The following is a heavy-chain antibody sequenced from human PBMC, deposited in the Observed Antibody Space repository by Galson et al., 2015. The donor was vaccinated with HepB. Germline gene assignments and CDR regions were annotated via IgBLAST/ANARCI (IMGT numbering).Heavy chain of an antibody. V-gene: IGHV1-2*02. J-gene: IGHJ4*02. CDR3: ARDGRRWHHTQAY. D-gene: IGHD5-24*01. Sequence: SVTVSCKASGYTFTGYDMHWVRQAPGQGLEWMGWIKPNTGGTNYAQKFQGRVTMTRDTSISTVYMYLTRLRSDDTAMYYCARDGRRWHHTQAYWGQGTLVTVSS. CDR1: GYTFTGYD. CDR2: IKPNTGGT.